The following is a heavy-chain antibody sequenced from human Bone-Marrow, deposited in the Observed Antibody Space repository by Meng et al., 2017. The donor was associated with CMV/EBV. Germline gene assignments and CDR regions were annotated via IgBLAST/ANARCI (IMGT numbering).Heavy chain of an antibody. J-gene: IGHJ4*02. CDR1: GYSFTSYW. D-gene: IGHD2-2*01. CDR3: AREYCSSTSCYFGGY. V-gene: IGHV5-51*01. CDR2: IYPGDSDT. Sequence: KVSCKGSGYSFTSYWIGWVRQMPGKGLEWMGIIYPGDSDTRYSPSFQGQVTISADKSISTAYLQWSSLEASDTAMYYCAREYCSSTSCYFGGYWGQGTLVTVSS.